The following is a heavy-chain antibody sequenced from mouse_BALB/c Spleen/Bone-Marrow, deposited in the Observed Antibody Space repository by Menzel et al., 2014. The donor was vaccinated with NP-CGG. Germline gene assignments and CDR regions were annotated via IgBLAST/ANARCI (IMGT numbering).Heavy chain of an antibody. V-gene: IGHV1-7*01. CDR2: INPSTGYT. D-gene: IGHD2-1*01. J-gene: IGHJ4*01. Sequence: QVQLQQSGAELAKPGASVKMSCKASGYTFTSYWMHWIKQRPGQGLEWIGYINPSTGYTEYNQKFKDKATLTADKSSNTAYMQLSSLTSEDSAAYYCARKGYGNYHYYAMDYWGQGTSVTVSS. CDR3: ARKGYGNYHYYAMDY. CDR1: GYTFTSYW.